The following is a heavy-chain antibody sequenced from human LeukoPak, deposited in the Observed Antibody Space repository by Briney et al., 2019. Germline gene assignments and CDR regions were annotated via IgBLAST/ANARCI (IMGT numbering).Heavy chain of an antibody. Sequence: ASVKVSCKASGGTFSSYAISWVRQAPGQGLEWMGGIIPIFGTANYAQKFQGRVTITADESTSTAYMELSSLRSEDTAVYYCARVYCSGGSCYYGPYFDYWGQGTLVTVSS. J-gene: IGHJ4*02. D-gene: IGHD2-15*01. CDR1: GGTFSSYA. CDR2: IIPIFGTA. CDR3: ARVYCSGGSCYYGPYFDY. V-gene: IGHV1-69*13.